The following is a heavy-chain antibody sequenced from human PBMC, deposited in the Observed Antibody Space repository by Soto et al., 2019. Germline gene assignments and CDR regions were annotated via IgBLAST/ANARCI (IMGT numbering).Heavy chain of an antibody. CDR2: TYYTGTT. Sequence: PSETLSLTCTVSGSMTYNYWRWIRQPPGKGLEWIGYTYYTGTTNYNPSLNSRVTISVDTSKNQFSLQLNSVTAADTAVYFCARGGWSHDSWGRGTLVTVSS. D-gene: IGHD6-19*01. CDR3: ARGGWSHDS. V-gene: IGHV4-59*01. J-gene: IGHJ4*02. CDR1: GSMTYNY.